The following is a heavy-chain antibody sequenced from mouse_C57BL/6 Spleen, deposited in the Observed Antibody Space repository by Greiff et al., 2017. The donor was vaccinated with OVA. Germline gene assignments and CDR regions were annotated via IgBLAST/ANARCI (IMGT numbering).Heavy chain of an antibody. J-gene: IGHJ2*01. V-gene: IGHV1-55*01. CDR3: ARCGNYYGSRYFDY. Sequence: QVQLQQPGAELVKPGASVKMSCKASGYTFTSYWITWVKQRPGQGLEWIGDIYPGSGSTNYNEKFKSKATRTVDTSSSTAYMQLSSLTSEDSAVYYCARCGNYYGSRYFDYWGQGTTLTVSS. D-gene: IGHD1-1*01. CDR1: GYTFTSYW. CDR2: IYPGSGST.